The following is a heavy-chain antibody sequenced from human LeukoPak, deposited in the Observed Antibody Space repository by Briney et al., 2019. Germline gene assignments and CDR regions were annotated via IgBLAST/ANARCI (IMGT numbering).Heavy chain of an antibody. CDR1: GFPFSSHW. CDR3: ARGGTEIYYYHYGMDV. D-gene: IGHD5-12*01. V-gene: IGHV3-7*01. CDR2: IKQDGSKK. Sequence: GGSLRLSCVASGFPFSSHWMTWVRQAPGKGLEWVANIKQDGSKKSYVDSVKGRFTISRDNAKNSLYLQMNSLRVEDTAVYFCARGGTEIYYYHYGMDVWGQGTTVTVSS. J-gene: IGHJ6*02.